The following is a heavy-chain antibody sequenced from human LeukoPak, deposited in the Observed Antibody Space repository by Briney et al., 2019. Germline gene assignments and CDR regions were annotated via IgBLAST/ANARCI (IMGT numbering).Heavy chain of an antibody. CDR1: VGSFTGDY. Sequence: SEALSLTCAVYVGSFTGDYWSWVRQPPGKGLEWSGEINHSGSTNYNPSLKSRVTISVDTSKNQFSLKLSSVTAADTAVYYCARVVRSSSLQGKYYYYMDVWGKGTTVTVSS. J-gene: IGHJ6*03. V-gene: IGHV4-34*01. CDR2: INHSGST. CDR3: ARVVRSSSLQGKYYYYMDV. D-gene: IGHD6-13*01.